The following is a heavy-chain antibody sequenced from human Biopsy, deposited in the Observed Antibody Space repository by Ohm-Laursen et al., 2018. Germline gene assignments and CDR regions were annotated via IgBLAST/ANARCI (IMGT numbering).Heavy chain of an antibody. CDR2: NQNSGST. CDR3: ARGRGWGNTYFRSFDY. D-gene: IGHD3-9*01. CDR1: GGSLSGYF. V-gene: IGHV4-59*01. J-gene: IGHJ4*02. Sequence: GTLSLTCTVSGGSLSGYFWSWIRQPPGRGLEWIGHNQNSGSTNYNPSLKSRVTISADTSKNQFSLKLSSVTAADTAMYYCARGRGWGNTYFRSFDYWGQGTLVTVSS.